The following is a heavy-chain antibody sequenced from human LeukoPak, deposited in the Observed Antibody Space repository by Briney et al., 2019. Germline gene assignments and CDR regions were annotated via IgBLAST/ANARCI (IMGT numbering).Heavy chain of an antibody. CDR3: ARSPREYGSGREFDF. V-gene: IGHV3-7*01. Sequence: SGGSLRLSCAASGFTFSSYWMSWVRQAPGKGLEWVANINQDGSQKYYVDSVKGRFTISRDNAKNSLYLQMNSLRAEDTAVYYCARSPREYGSGREFDFWGQGTLVTVSS. CDR1: GFTFSSYW. J-gene: IGHJ4*02. CDR2: INQDGSQK. D-gene: IGHD3-10*01.